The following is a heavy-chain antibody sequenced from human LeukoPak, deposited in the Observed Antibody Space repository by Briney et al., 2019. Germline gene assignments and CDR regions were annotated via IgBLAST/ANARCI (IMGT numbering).Heavy chain of an antibody. CDR1: GYSISSGYY. Sequence: PSETLSLTCTVSGYSISSGYYWGWIRQPPGKGLEWIGSIYHSGTTYYNPSLKSRVTISVATSRNQFSLSLTSVTVADTAVYFCARDSYGSGSNHDYWGQGILVTVSS. V-gene: IGHV4-38-2*02. CDR2: IYHSGTT. CDR3: ARDSYGSGSNHDY. J-gene: IGHJ4*02. D-gene: IGHD3-10*01.